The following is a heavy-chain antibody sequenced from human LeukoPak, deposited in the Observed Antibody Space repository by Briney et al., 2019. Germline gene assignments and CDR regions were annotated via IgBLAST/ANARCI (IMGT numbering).Heavy chain of an antibody. D-gene: IGHD3-3*01. V-gene: IGHV3-48*03. J-gene: IGHJ3*02. Sequence: PGGSLRLSCAASGFTFSSYEMNWVRQAPGKGLEWVSYISSSGSTIYYADSVKGRFTISRDNAKNSLYLQMNSLRAEDTAVYYCARAKAGLWSGYFWDAFDIWGQGTMVTVSS. CDR2: ISSSGSTI. CDR3: ARAKAGLWSGYFWDAFDI. CDR1: GFTFSSYE.